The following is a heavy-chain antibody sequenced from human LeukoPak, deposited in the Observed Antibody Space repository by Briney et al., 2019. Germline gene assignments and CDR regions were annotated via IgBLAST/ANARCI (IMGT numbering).Heavy chain of an antibody. CDR1: GFTFSSYS. D-gene: IGHD2-15*01. CDR2: ISSSSSYI. Sequence: GGSLRLSCAASGFTFSSYSMNWVRQAPGKGLEWVSSISSSSSYIYYADSVKGRFTISRDNAKNSLYLQMNSLRAEGTAVYYCARVSVVAAAYWGQGTLVTVSS. CDR3: ARVSVVAAAY. V-gene: IGHV3-21*01. J-gene: IGHJ4*02.